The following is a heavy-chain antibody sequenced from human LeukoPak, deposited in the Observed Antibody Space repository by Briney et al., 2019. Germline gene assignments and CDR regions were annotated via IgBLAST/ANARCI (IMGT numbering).Heavy chain of an antibody. CDR1: GFTFSSYW. V-gene: IGHV3-7*01. Sequence: GGSLRLSCGVSGFTFSSYWMNWVRQAPGKGLEWVASIRQDGGEKSYVDSVKGRFTISRDNTKRSLYLQMSSLRAEDTAVYYCARDGTAAGLYFDLWGQGTLVAVSS. J-gene: IGHJ4*01. CDR3: ARDGTAAGLYFDL. D-gene: IGHD6-13*01. CDR2: IRQDGGEK.